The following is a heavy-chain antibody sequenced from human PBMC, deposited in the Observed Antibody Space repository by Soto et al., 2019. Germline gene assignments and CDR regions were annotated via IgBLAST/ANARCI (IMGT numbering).Heavy chain of an antibody. CDR1: GYTFTSYD. V-gene: IGHV1-8*01. Sequence: GASVKVSCKASGYTFTSYDIIWVRQATGQGLEWMGWMNPNSGNTGYAQKFQGRVTMTRNTSISTAYMELSSLRSEDTAVYYCARGCRRACRDGYKLDYWGQGTLVTVSS. CDR3: ARGCRRACRDGYKLDY. J-gene: IGHJ4*02. CDR2: MNPNSGNT. D-gene: IGHD5-12*01.